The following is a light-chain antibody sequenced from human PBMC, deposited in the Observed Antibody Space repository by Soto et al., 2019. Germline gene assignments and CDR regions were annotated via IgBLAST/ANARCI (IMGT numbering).Light chain of an antibody. CDR1: QSVGFSY. CDR3: QQCGVSPRT. CDR2: GVS. V-gene: IGKV3-20*01. Sequence: EIVLTQSPGTLSLSPGERATLSCRASQSVGFSYLAWYQQKPGQAPRLLIYGVSTRDTGIPDRFSGSGSGTDFTLTIRRLEPEDFEVYYCQQCGVSPRTFGQGTKVEI. J-gene: IGKJ1*01.